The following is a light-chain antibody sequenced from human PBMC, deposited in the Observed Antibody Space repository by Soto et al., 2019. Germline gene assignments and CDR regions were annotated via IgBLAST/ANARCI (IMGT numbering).Light chain of an antibody. CDR3: QQYNNWPIT. CDR1: QSVSSSY. V-gene: IGKV3-15*01. J-gene: IGKJ5*01. Sequence: QSPGTLSLSQGERATLSCRASQSVSSSYLAWYQQKPGQAPRLLIYGASTRATGIPARFSGSGSGTEFTLTISSLQSEDFEVYYCQQYNNWPITFGQGTRLAIK. CDR2: GAS.